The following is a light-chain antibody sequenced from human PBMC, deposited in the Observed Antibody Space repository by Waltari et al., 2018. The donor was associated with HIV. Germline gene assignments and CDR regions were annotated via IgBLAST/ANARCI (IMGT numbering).Light chain of an antibody. CDR2: GAS. V-gene: IGKV3-20*01. J-gene: IGKJ3*01. CDR3: QQYGSSPLFT. Sequence: EIVLTQSPGTLSLSPGERATLSCRASQSVSSSYLAWYQQKPGQAPRLLIYGASSRATGIPDRFSSNGSGTDFTLTISRLEPEDFAVYYCQQYGSSPLFTFGPGTKVDIK. CDR1: QSVSSSY.